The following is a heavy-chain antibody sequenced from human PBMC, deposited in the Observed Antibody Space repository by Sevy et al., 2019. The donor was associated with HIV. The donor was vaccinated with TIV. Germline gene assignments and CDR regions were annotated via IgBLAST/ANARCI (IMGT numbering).Heavy chain of an antibody. D-gene: IGHD4-17*01. CDR2: ISGSVNTT. CDR3: AGDDVKDGDLGDYYYFAMDV. Sequence: GGSLRLSCAASGFTFSDYYMSWIRQAPGKGLEWLSYISGSVNTTYYADSVKGRFTISRDNTKKSLYLQMNSLRAEDTAVYYCAGDDVKDGDLGDYYYFAMDVWGQGTTVTVSS. CDR1: GFTFSDYY. V-gene: IGHV3-11*01. J-gene: IGHJ6*02.